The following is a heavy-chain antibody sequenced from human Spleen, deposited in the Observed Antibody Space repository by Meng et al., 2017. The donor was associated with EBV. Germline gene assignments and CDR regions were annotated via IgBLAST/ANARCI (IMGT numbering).Heavy chain of an antibody. J-gene: IGHJ4*02. V-gene: IGHV1-69*01. Sequence: QVHLVQAGAEVQKPGSSVKVSFKTAGGIFNSDAISWVRQAPGQGLEWLGGLIPMFGAPNYAQRFQDRVTIIADASTSTHYMELSSLRFEDTALYYCASESGRGYTPDYWGQGTLVTVSS. D-gene: IGHD3-10*01. CDR2: LIPMFGAP. CDR1: GGIFNSDA. CDR3: ASESGRGYTPDY.